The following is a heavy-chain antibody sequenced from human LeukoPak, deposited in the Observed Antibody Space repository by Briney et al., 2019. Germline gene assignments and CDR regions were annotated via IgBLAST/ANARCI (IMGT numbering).Heavy chain of an antibody. CDR2: IKQDGSEK. D-gene: IGHD2-21*02. CDR1: GFTFSSYW. Sequence: GGSLRLSCAASGFTFSSYWMSWVRQAPGKGLEWVANIKQDGSEKYYVDPVKGRFTISRDNAKNSLYLQMNSLRAEDTAVYYCARDLGDSTCGGDCYSFVDYWGQGTLVTVSS. J-gene: IGHJ4*02. CDR3: ARDLGDSTCGGDCYSFVDY. V-gene: IGHV3-7*03.